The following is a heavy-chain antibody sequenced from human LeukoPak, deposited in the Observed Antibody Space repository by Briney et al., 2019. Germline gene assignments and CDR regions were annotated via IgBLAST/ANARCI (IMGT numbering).Heavy chain of an antibody. CDR1: GFTFSSYA. D-gene: IGHD1-14*01. CDR2: ITGSGDST. Sequence: GGSLRLSCEASGFTFSSYAMSWVRQAPGKGLEWVSRITGSGDSTYYADSVKGRFTISRDNSKNTLYLQLNSLRVEDTAVYYCAKRAARSEYFQHWGQGTLVTVSS. J-gene: IGHJ1*01. CDR3: AKRAARSEYFQH. V-gene: IGHV3-23*01.